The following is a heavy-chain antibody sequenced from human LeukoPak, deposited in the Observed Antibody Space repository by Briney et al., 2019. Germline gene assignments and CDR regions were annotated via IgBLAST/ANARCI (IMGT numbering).Heavy chain of an antibody. CDR2: ISWYSDSI. J-gene: IGHJ6*03. Sequence: GRSLRLSCAASGFTFDDYVMHWVRQAPGKGLEWVSGISWYSDSIGYADSVKGRFTISRDNAKNSLYLQMNSLRPEDMALYYCVRVNNYMGAVTPGTYQYYYMDVWGKGTTVTVSS. D-gene: IGHD1-26*01. V-gene: IGHV3-9*03. CDR3: VRVNNYMGAVTPGTYQYYYMDV. CDR1: GFTFDDYV.